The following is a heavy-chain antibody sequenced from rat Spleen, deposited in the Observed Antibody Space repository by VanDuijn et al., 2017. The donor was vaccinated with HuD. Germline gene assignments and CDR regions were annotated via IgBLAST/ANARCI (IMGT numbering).Heavy chain of an antibody. J-gene: IGHJ1*01. CDR2: ITYDAFST. CDR1: GFTFSNYD. Sequence: EVQLMESGGGLVQPGRSMKLSCLASGFTFSNYDMAWVSQAPKKGLEWVASITYDAFSTNYRDSVKGRFTISRDNAKSTLYLQMDGLRSEDTATYYCTTARNVPSYWYFDFWGPGTMVTVSS. V-gene: IGHV5-7*01. CDR3: TTARNVPSYWYFDF.